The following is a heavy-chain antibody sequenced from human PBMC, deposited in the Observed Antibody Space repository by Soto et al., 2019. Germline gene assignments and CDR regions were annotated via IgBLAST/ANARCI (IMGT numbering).Heavy chain of an antibody. CDR3: ARDREEQWLPH. D-gene: IGHD6-19*01. J-gene: IGHJ4*02. Sequence: GGSLRLSCAASGFTFSSYGMHWVRQAPGKGLEWVAVISYDGSNKYYADSVKGRFTISRDNSKNTLYLQMNSLRAEDTAVYYCARDREEQWLPHCGQGTLVTVSS. CDR2: ISYDGSNK. V-gene: IGHV3-30*03. CDR1: GFTFSSYG.